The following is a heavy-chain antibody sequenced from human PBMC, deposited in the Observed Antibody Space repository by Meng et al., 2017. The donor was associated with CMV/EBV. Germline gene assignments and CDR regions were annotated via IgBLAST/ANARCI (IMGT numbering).Heavy chain of an antibody. V-gene: IGHV4-4*07. CDR1: GGSISSYY. CDR2: IYTSGST. Sequence: QVPLQGAGPGLVKPSETLSLTCTGSGGSISSYYWSWIRQPAGKGLEWIGRIYTSGSTNYNPSLKSRVTMSVDTSKNQFSLKLSSVTAADTAVYYCARGGLYYYDSSGHFDYWGQGTLVTVSS. J-gene: IGHJ4*02. D-gene: IGHD3-22*01. CDR3: ARGGLYYYDSSGHFDY.